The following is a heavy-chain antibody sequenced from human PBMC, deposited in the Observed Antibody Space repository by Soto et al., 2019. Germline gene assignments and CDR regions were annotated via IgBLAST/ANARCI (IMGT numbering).Heavy chain of an antibody. Sequence: QVQLVQSGAEVKKPGSSVKVSCKASGGTFSSYAISWVRQAPGQGLEWMGGIIPIFGTANYAQKFQGRVRITADEPTSTADMELSSLSGGGAAVYYCARAGGGADCGGDCYERGRHRGPFDIWGQGTMVTVSS. CDR3: ARAGGGADCGGDCYERGRHRGPFDI. J-gene: IGHJ3*02. CDR1: GGTFSSYA. D-gene: IGHD2-21*02. V-gene: IGHV1-69*01. CDR2: IIPIFGTA.